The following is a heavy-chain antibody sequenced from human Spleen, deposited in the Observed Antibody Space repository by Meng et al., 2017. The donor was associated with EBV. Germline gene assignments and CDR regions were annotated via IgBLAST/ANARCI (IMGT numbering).Heavy chain of an antibody. J-gene: IGHJ4*02. V-gene: IGHV4-39*06. Sequence: RLLPQESAPGLVKPSETLPLTCTVSGASISSSSYYGGWIRQSPGEGLEWIGCMYYSGSTYYNPSCKSRVTISADTSKNQFSLQLGSVTAADTAVYYCARVWSADDMPHFDYWGQGTLVTVSS. D-gene: IGHD3-3*01. CDR2: MYYSGST. CDR1: GASISSSSYY. CDR3: ARVWSADDMPHFDY.